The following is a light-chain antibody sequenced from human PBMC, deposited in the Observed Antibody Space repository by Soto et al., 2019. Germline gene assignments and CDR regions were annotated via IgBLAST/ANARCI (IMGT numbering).Light chain of an antibody. CDR2: DAS. V-gene: IGKV1-5*01. CDR1: QSISNW. CDR3: QHYNTFSLT. Sequence: DIQMTQSPSTLSASVGDRVTITCRASQSISNWLAWYQQKPGEAPKLLIYDASSLESGVPSRFSGSVSGAEFTLTIASLHPDDFATYYCQHYNTFSLTFGQGTKVEIK. J-gene: IGKJ1*01.